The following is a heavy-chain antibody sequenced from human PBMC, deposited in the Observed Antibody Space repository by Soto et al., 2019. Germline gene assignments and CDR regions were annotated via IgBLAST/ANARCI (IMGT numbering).Heavy chain of an antibody. CDR1: GGSISSYY. V-gene: IGHV4-59*01. CDR3: ARGRCPGGSCYWFDP. J-gene: IGHJ5*02. Sequence: PSETLSLTCTVSGGSISSYYWSWIRQPPGKGLEWIGYIYYSGSTNYNPSLKSRVTISVDTSKNQFSLKLSSVTAADTAVYYCARGRCPGGSCYWFDPWGQGTLVTVSS. CDR2: IYYSGST. D-gene: IGHD2-15*01.